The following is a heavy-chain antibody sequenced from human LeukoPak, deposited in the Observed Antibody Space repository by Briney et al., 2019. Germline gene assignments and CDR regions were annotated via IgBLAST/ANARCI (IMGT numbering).Heavy chain of an antibody. D-gene: IGHD3-22*01. V-gene: IGHV3-33*01. CDR3: ATDLSFAYYDSGGPLFQH. CDR2: IWYDGSNK. CDR1: GFTFSSYA. J-gene: IGHJ1*01. Sequence: GRSLRLSCAASGFTFSSYAMHSVRQAPGKGLEWVAVIWYDGSNKYYADSVKGRFTISRDNSKNTLYLQMNSLRAEDTAVYYCATDLSFAYYDSGGPLFQHWGQGTLVTVSS.